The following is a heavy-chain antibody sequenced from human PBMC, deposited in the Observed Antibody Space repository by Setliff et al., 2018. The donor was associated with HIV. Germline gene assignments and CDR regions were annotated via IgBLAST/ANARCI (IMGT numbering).Heavy chain of an antibody. CDR1: GFTFSDYY. Sequence: PGGSLRLSCAASGFTFSDYYMSWIRQAPGKGLEWVSYISSRGSTIYYADSVKGRFTISRDNSKNTMFLQMNSLRVEDTAIYYCAKMHTAMDPDTFDIWGQGTMVTVSS. CDR3: AKMHTAMDPDTFDI. J-gene: IGHJ3*02. D-gene: IGHD5-18*01. CDR2: ISSRGSTI. V-gene: IGHV3-11*04.